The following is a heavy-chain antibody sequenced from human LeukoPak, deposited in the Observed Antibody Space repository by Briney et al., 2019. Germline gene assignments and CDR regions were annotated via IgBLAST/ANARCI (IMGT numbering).Heavy chain of an antibody. CDR3: ARAVMVCLGYDSSGYSQD. V-gene: IGHV3-11*06. D-gene: IGHD3-22*01. CDR2: ISSSSYT. J-gene: IGHJ4*02. CDR1: GFTFSDYY. Sequence: PGGSLRLSCAASGFTFSDYYMSWIRQAPGKGLEWISYISSSSYTNYAGSVKGRFTISRDNAKNSLYLQMNSLRAEDTAVYYCARAVMVCLGYDSSGYSQDWGQGTLVTVSS.